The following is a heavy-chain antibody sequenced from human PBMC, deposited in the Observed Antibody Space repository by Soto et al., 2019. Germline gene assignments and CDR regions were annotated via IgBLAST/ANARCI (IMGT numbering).Heavy chain of an antibody. CDR1: GEALGSGQSY. J-gene: IGHJ6*02. D-gene: IGHD3-10*01. V-gene: IGHV4-61*01. Sequence: QVQLQESGPGLVKSSETLSLICFVSGEALGSGQSYWNWIRQAPGKGLERIGQTFVTGATKYSASLKSRVTMSVDTSKSQMSLTLTPVTAADSATFFCARGRSDSAGSSFGRRMDVWGQGPTVTVSS. CDR3: ARGRSDSAGSSFGRRMDV. CDR2: TFVTGAT.